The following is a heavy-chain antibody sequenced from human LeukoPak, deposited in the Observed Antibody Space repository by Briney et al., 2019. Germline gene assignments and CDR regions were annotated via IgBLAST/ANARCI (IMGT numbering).Heavy chain of an antibody. CDR1: GFTVSSNY. J-gene: IGHJ4*02. D-gene: IGHD6-13*01. CDR2: IYSGGST. V-gene: IGHV3-53*01. CDR3: ASASATRPFDY. Sequence: PGGSLRLSCAASGFTVSSNYMSWVRQAPGKGLEWVSVIYSGGSTYYADSVKGRFTISRDNSKNTLYLQMNSLRAEDTAVYYCASASATRPFDYWGQGTLVTVSS.